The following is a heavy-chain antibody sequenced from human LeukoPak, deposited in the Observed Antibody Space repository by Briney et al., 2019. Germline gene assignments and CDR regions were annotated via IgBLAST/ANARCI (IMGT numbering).Heavy chain of an antibody. CDR3: ARAKYYYDSSGYCD. CDR1: GFTFDDYG. Sequence: GGSLRLSCAASGFTFDDYGMSWVRQAPGKGLEWVSGINWNGGSTGYADSVKGRFTISRDNAKNSLYLQMNSLRAEDTALYYCARAKYYYDSSGYCDWGQGTLVAVSS. J-gene: IGHJ4*02. CDR2: INWNGGST. D-gene: IGHD3-22*01. V-gene: IGHV3-20*04.